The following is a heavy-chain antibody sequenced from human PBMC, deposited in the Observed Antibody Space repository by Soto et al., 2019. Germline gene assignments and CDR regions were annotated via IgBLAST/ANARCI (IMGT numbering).Heavy chain of an antibody. CDR1: GFTFSNYW. V-gene: IGHV3-74*01. CDR3: VRDSHGDY. Sequence: EVQLVESGGGLVQPGGSLRLSCAGSGFTFSNYWMHWVRQAPGKGLEWVSRIDHDGPTDYADSVRGRFTISTDNAENTLYLQMNSLRPEDTAVYDCVRDSHGDYWGQGTLVTVSS. CDR2: IDHDGPT. J-gene: IGHJ4*02.